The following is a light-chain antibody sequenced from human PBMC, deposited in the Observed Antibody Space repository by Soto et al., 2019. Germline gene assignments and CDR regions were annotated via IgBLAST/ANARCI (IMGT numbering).Light chain of an antibody. CDR2: GNS. V-gene: IGLV1-40*01. CDR1: SSNIGAVYD. Sequence: QLVLTQPPSVSGAPGQRVTISCTGSSSNIGAVYDVHWYQQLPGTPPKLLIYGNSHRPSGVPDRFSGSKSGTSASLAITGLQAEDEADYYCQSYDSSLSGYVFGTGTKVTVL. J-gene: IGLJ1*01. CDR3: QSYDSSLSGYV.